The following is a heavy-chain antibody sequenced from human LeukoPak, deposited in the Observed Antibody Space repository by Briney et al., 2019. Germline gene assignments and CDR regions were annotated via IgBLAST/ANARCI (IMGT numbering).Heavy chain of an antibody. J-gene: IGHJ4*02. D-gene: IGHD3-10*01. CDR1: GYTFTGYY. V-gene: IGHV1-2*02. Sequence: GASVKVSCKASGYTFTGYYIHWVRQAPGQGLEWMGWINPNSGGTNYAQKFQGRVTMTRDTSISTAYMELSRLRSDDTAVYYCARSYYYGSGSYSRPYHYFDYWGQGTLVTVSS. CDR3: ARSYYYGSGSYSRPYHYFDY. CDR2: INPNSGGT.